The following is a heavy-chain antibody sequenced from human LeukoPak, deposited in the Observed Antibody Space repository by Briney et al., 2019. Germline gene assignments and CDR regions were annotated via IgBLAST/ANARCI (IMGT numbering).Heavy chain of an antibody. D-gene: IGHD2-8*02. CDR1: GFTFSNAW. CDR3: TTEVPGPYFDY. J-gene: IGHJ4*02. CDR2: IKSKTDGGTT. Sequence: GGSLRLSCEASGFTFSNAWLSWFRQAPGKGLDWVGRIKSKTDGGTTDYAAPVKGRFTISRDDSKNTLYLQMNSLKTEDTAVYYCTTEVPGPYFDYWGQGTLVTVSS. V-gene: IGHV3-15*01.